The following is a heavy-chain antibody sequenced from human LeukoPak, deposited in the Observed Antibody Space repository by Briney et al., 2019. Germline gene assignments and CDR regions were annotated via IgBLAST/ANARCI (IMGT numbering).Heavy chain of an antibody. CDR1: GGTFSSYA. CDR3: ARPYCSSTSCHGPYYYYGMDV. V-gene: IGHV1-69*13. D-gene: IGHD2-2*01. J-gene: IGHJ6*02. CDR2: IIPIFGTA. Sequence: SVKVSCKASGGTFSSYAISWVRQAPGQGLEWMGGIIPIFGTANYAQKFQGRVTITADESTSTAYMELSSLRSEDTAVYYCARPYCSSTSCHGPYYYYGMDVWGQGTTVTVSS.